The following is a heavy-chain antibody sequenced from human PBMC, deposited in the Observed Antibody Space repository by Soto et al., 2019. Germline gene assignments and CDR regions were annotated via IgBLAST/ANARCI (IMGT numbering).Heavy chain of an antibody. CDR2: IYYSGST. J-gene: IGHJ3*02. Sequence: QVQLQESGPGLVKPSQTLSLTCTVSGGSISSGGYYWSWIRQHPGKGLGWIGYIYYSGSTYYNPSLKSRVTISVDTSKNQFSLKLSSVTAADTAVYYCAVPAMVRGVIGAFDIWGQGTMVTVSS. V-gene: IGHV4-31*03. CDR1: GGSISSGGYY. D-gene: IGHD3-10*01. CDR3: AVPAMVRGVIGAFDI.